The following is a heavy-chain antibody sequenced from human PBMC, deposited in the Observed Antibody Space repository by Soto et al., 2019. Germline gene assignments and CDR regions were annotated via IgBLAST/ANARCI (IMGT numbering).Heavy chain of an antibody. V-gene: IGHV4-31*03. J-gene: IGHJ6*03. CDR1: GGSISSGGYY. D-gene: IGHD2-2*01. CDR3: AMVRYCSSTSCYPDGHYYYYMDV. Sequence: PSETLSPTCTVSGGSISSGGYYWSWIRQHPGKGLEWIGYIYYSGSTYYNPSLKSRVTISVDTSKNQFSLKLSSVTAADTAVYYCAMVRYCSSTSCYPDGHYYYYMDVWGKGTTVTVSS. CDR2: IYYSGST.